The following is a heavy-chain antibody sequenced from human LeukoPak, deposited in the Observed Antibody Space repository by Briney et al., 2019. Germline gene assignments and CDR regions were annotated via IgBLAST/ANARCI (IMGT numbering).Heavy chain of an antibody. CDR2: ISGSGGST. V-gene: IGHV3-23*01. Sequence: GGSLRLSCAASGFTFSSYAMSWVCQAPGKGLEWVSAISGSGGSTYYADSVKGRFTISRDNSKNTLYLQMNSLRAEDTAVYYCAKTFRYFDWLLSESYYYYGMDVWGQGTTVTVSS. D-gene: IGHD3-9*01. CDR1: GFTFSSYA. J-gene: IGHJ6*02. CDR3: AKTFRYFDWLLSESYYYYGMDV.